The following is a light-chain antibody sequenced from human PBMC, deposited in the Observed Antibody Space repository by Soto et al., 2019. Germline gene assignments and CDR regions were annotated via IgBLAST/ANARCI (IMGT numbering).Light chain of an antibody. Sequence: QSVLTQPPSVSGAPGQRVAISCTGSSSNIGSPYDVHWYQQLPGKAPKLLIYGNTNRPSGVPDRFSASKSGTSASLAITGLQAEDEADYYCQSYDRSLQWVFGGGTKLTVL. CDR1: SSNIGSPYD. CDR3: QSYDRSLQWV. V-gene: IGLV1-40*01. J-gene: IGLJ3*02. CDR2: GNT.